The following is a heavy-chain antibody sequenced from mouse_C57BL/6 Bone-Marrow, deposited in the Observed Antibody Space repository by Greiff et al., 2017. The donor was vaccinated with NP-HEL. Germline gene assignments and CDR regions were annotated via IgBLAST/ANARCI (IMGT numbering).Heavy chain of an antibody. Sequence: EVKLVESGAELVKPGASVKLSCTASGFNIKDYYMHWVKQRTEQGLEWIGRIDPEDGETKYAPQFQGKATITADTSSNTAYLQLSSLTSEDTAVYYCARTYYGSSLDYWGQGTTLTVSS. D-gene: IGHD1-1*01. J-gene: IGHJ2*01. V-gene: IGHV14-2*01. CDR2: IDPEDGET. CDR3: ARTYYGSSLDY. CDR1: GFNIKDYY.